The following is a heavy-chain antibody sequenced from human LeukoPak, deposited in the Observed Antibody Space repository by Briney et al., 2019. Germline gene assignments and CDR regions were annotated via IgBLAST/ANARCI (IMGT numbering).Heavy chain of an antibody. CDR2: IILMIGGT. V-gene: IGHV1-69*10. Sequence: SVKLSCKASGGTFSSAAMCWVRQAPGQGLEWVGDIILMIGGTTYAQKFQGRVTITVDKSTSTVYMELNSLTSDDTAIYYCTRDEHKCSATFNCWGQVAMVFASS. J-gene: IGHJ4*02. CDR1: GGTFSSAA. CDR3: TRDEHKCSATFNC. D-gene: IGHD2/OR15-2a*01.